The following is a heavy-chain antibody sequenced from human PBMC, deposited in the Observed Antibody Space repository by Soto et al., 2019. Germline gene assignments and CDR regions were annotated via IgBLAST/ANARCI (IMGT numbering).Heavy chain of an antibody. CDR2: ISANSGGT. J-gene: IGHJ5*02. D-gene: IGHD2-2*01. CDR1: GYTFTGYY. CDR3: AIGDCSSSSCRFDP. V-gene: IGHV1-2*02. Sequence: ASVKVSCKASGYTFTGYYMSWVRQAPGQGLEWMGWISANSGGTNYEQKFQGRVTMTRDTSISTAYMELSRLRSDDTAVYYCAIGDCSSSSCRFDPWGQGTLVTVSS.